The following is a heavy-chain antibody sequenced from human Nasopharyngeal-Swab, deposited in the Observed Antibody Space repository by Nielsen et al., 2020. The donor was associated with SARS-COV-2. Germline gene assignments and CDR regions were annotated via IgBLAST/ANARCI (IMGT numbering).Heavy chain of an antibody. V-gene: IGHV3-7*03. CDR3: TKDHVRGWQLDS. Sequence: GESLKISCATSGFTFTTFWMTWVRQAPGKGLEWVANIKQDGSEKYYVDSVKGRFTISRDNAKNSVFLQMNNLRAEDTAVYYCTKDHVRGWQLDSWGQGTLVTVSS. D-gene: IGHD6-19*01. J-gene: IGHJ4*02. CDR1: GFTFTTFW. CDR2: IKQDGSEK.